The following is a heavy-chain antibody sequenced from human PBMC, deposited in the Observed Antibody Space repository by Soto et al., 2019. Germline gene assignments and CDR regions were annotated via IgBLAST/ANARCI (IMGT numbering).Heavy chain of an antibody. CDR1: GASISNSY. V-gene: IGHV4-59*01. Sequence: SETLSLTCTVSGASISNSYWSWIRQPPGNRLEWIGYIYYSGTTNYNPSLNSRVTISVDTSKNQFSLTLTSVTAADTAVYYCARGDYDILTGYYHGMDVWGQGTTVTVSS. J-gene: IGHJ6*02. CDR2: IYYSGTT. CDR3: ARGDYDILTGYYHGMDV. D-gene: IGHD3-9*01.